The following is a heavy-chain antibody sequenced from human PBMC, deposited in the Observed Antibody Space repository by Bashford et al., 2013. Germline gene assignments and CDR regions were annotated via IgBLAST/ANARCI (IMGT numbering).Heavy chain of an antibody. Sequence: VRQAPGKGLEWVAVISYDGSNKYYADSVKGRFTISRDNSKNTLYLQMNSLRAEDTAVYYCAKVGRHCSGGSCYLDPAFDYWGQGTLVTVSS. D-gene: IGHD2-15*01. CDR3: AKVGRHCSGGSCYLDPAFDY. J-gene: IGHJ4*02. CDR2: ISYDGSNK. V-gene: IGHV3-30*18.